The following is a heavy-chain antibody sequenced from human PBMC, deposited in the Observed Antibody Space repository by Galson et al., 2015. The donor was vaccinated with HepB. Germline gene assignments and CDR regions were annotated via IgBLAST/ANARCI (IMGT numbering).Heavy chain of an antibody. D-gene: IGHD2-2*02. CDR2: INAGNGNT. V-gene: IGHV1-3*01. Sequence: SVKVSCKASGCTFTSYAMHWVRQAPGQRLEWMGWINAGNGNTKYSQKFQGRVTITRDTSASTAYMELSSLRSEDTAVYYCARDLEGEYCSSTSCYTRYYYYYMDVWGKGTTVTVSS. CDR3: ARDLEGEYCSSTSCYTRYYYYYMDV. CDR1: GCTFTSYA. J-gene: IGHJ6*03.